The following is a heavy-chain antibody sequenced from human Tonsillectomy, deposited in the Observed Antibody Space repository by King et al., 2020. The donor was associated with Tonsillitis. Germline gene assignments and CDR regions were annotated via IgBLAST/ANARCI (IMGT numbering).Heavy chain of an antibody. CDR1: GGSISSSSYY. D-gene: IGHD3-16*01. Sequence: QLQESGPGLVKPSETLSLTCTVSGGSISSSSYYWGWIRQPPGKGLEWIGSIYYSGSTYYNPSLKSRGTISVDTSKNQFSLKLSSVTAADTAVYYCSSGGEGYYYYMDVWGKGTTVTVSS. CDR3: SSGGEGYYYYMDV. J-gene: IGHJ6*03. V-gene: IGHV4-39*01. CDR2: IYYSGST.